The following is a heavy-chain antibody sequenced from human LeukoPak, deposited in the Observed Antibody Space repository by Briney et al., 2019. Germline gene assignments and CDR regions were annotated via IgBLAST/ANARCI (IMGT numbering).Heavy chain of an antibody. Sequence: GGSLRLSRAASGFTFSDYYMSWIRQAPGKGLEWVSYISSSGSTIYYADSVKGRFTISRDNAKNSLYLQMNSLRAEDTAVYYCARSWDYYYYMDVWGKGTTVTVSS. CDR2: ISSSGSTI. CDR3: ARSWDYYYYMDV. V-gene: IGHV3-11*04. J-gene: IGHJ6*03. D-gene: IGHD6-13*01. CDR1: GFTFSDYY.